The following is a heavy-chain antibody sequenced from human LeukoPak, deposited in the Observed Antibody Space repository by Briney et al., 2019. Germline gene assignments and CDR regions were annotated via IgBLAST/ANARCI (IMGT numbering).Heavy chain of an antibody. CDR2: IHTSGST. CDR3: ATTRANSYAITFDY. Sequence: SETLSLTCTVSGVSITSYYWSWIRQPAGKGLEWIGRIHTSGSTNYNPSLKSRVTMSVDTSKNQFSLKLSSVTAADTAVYYCATTRANSYAITFDYWGQGTLVTVSS. CDR1: GVSITSYY. D-gene: IGHD5-18*01. V-gene: IGHV4-4*07. J-gene: IGHJ4*02.